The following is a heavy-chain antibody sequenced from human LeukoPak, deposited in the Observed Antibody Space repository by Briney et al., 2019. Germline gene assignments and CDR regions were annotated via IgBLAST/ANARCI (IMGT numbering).Heavy chain of an antibody. V-gene: IGHV3-53*01. CDR3: ARETGSYLGY. CDR2: IYGGGST. J-gene: IGHJ4*02. Sequence: GGSLRLSCAASGFNVSSNYMTWVRQAPGKGLEWVSIIYGGGSTYYADSVKGRFTISRDNSKNTLYLQMNSLRAEDTAVYYCARETGSYLGYWGQGTLVTVSS. CDR1: GFNVSSNY. D-gene: IGHD7-27*01.